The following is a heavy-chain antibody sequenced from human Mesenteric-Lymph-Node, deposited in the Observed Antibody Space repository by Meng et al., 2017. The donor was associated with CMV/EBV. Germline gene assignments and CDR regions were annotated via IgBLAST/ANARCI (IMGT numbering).Heavy chain of an antibody. V-gene: IGHV4-61*01. CDR3: ARGLVVPAAVSWFDP. D-gene: IGHD2-2*01. J-gene: IGHJ5*02. Sequence: GGSVSSGRYHWSWIRQPPGKGLEWIGYIYYSGSTNYNPSLKSRVTISVDTSKNQFSLKLSSVTAADTAVYYCARGLVVPAAVSWFDPWGQGTLVTVSS. CDR2: IYYSGST. CDR1: GGSVSSGRYH.